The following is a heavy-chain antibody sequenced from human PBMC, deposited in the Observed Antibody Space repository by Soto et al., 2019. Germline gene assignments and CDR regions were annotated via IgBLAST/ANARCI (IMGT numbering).Heavy chain of an antibody. V-gene: IGHV4-59*01. J-gene: IGHJ4*02. CDR3: TTYNWNDAVFEH. CDR2: VYSSGTT. Sequence: SETLSLTCTVSNTSISSYPWGWIRLPPGKGLEWITWVYSSGTTNYNPSLKSRVTVSVDTSKNQISLQVNYVTAADTAVYYCTTYNWNDAVFEHWGQGTQVTVS. D-gene: IGHD1-1*01. CDR1: NTSISSYP.